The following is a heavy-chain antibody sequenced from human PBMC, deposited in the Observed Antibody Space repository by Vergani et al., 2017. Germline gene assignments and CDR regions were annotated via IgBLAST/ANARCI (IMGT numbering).Heavy chain of an antibody. CDR3: AKASNRGYYYYYMDV. CDR2: ISSSSSYI. D-gene: IGHD7-27*01. J-gene: IGHJ6*03. V-gene: IGHV3-21*01. Sequence: VQLVESGGGLVKPGGSLRLSCAASGFTFSSYSMNWVRQAPGKGLEWVSSISSSSSYIYYADSVKGRFTISRDNAKNSLYLQMNSLRAEDTAVYYCAKASNRGYYYYYMDVWGKGTTVTVSS. CDR1: GFTFSSYS.